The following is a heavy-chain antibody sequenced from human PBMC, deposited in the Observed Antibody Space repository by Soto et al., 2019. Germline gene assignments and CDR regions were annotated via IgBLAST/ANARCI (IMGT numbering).Heavy chain of an antibody. CDR2: ITPIDGST. D-gene: IGHD2-8*02. J-gene: IGHJ4*02. CDR1: GYTFTTYY. V-gene: IGHV1-46*01. Sequence: QVQLVQSGAEVKNPGASVKVSCKASGYTFTTYYMHWLRQARGQGLEWMGIITPIDGSTRYDQKFQDRVTMTRDTSTNTVYMELSSLRSEDTAVYYCARVVSTKTAPIDYWGQGTLVTVSS. CDR3: ARVVSTKTAPIDY.